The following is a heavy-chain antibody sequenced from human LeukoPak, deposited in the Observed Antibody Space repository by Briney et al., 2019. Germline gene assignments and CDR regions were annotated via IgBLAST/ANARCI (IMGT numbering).Heavy chain of an antibody. Sequence: SVKVSCKASGGTFSSYAISWVRQAPGQGLEWMGRIIPIFGIANYAQKFQGRVTITADKPTSTAYLELSSLRSEDTAVYYCARDLDYLGSSSSTSSYGMDVWGQGTTVTVSS. CDR3: ARDLDYLGSSSSTSSYGMDV. D-gene: IGHD2-2*01. V-gene: IGHV1-69*04. CDR1: GGTFSSYA. CDR2: IIPIFGIA. J-gene: IGHJ6*02.